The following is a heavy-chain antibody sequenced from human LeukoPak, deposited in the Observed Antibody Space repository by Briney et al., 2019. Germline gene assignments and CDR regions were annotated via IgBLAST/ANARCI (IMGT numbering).Heavy chain of an antibody. CDR1: GFTFSSYS. CDR3: AIYDSSGYSTLDY. V-gene: IGHV3-48*04. J-gene: IGHJ4*02. Sequence: PGGSLRLSCAASGFTFSSYSMNWVRQAPGKGLEWVSYISSSGSTIYYADSVKGRFTISRDNAKNSLYLQMNSLRAEDTAVYYCAIYDSSGYSTLDYWGQGTLVTVSS. D-gene: IGHD3-22*01. CDR2: ISSSGSTI.